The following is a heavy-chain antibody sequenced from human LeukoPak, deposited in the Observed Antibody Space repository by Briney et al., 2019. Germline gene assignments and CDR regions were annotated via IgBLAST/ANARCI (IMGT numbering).Heavy chain of an antibody. J-gene: IGHJ4*02. Sequence: PSETLSLTCTVSGGSISSYYWSWIRQPPGKGLEWIGYIYYSGSTNYNPSLKSRVTISVDTSKNQFSLKLSSVTAADTAVYYCARRARQLILDYWGQGTLVTVSS. CDR3: ARRARQLILDY. CDR2: IYYSGST. CDR1: GGSISSYY. D-gene: IGHD6-6*01. V-gene: IGHV4-59*01.